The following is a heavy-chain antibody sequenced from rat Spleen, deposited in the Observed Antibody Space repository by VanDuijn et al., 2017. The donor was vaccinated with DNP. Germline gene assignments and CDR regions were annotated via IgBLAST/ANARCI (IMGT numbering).Heavy chain of an antibody. D-gene: IGHD1-11*01. CDR2: IRANGIT. V-gene: IGHV2-19*01. CDR3: ARETKEGAVGALDA. Sequence: QVQLKESGPGLVQPSQTLSLTCTVSGFSLPDYSVHWVRQPPGKGLEWMGRIRANGITDYNSSLKSRLSISRDTSKSQVFLKMNSLQTDDTARYFCARETKEGAVGALDAWGQGTSVTVSS. CDR1: GFSLPDYS. J-gene: IGHJ4*01.